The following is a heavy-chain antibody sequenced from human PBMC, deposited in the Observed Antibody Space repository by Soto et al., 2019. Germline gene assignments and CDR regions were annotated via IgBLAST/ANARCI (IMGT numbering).Heavy chain of an antibody. CDR3: ARDQPGDRYGYGFGY. V-gene: IGHV3-21*01. Sequence: EVQLVESGGGLVKPGGSLRLSCAASAFTFSSYSMNWVRQAPGKGLGWVSSISSRSRYRYYADSVKGRLTITRDNGEYSLYLQMSSLSAADTAVYYCARDQPGDRYGYGFGYWGQGTLVTVSS. J-gene: IGHJ4*02. CDR1: AFTFSSYS. CDR2: ISSRSRYR. D-gene: IGHD5-18*01.